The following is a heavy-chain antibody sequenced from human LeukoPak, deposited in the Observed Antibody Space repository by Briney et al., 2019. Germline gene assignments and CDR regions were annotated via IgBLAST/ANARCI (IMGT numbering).Heavy chain of an antibody. CDR1: GFTFSIYA. CDR2: ISGSSSHT. J-gene: IGHJ4*02. V-gene: IGHV3-23*01. CDR3: AKEHDYSNAAPEWGFDS. Sequence: GGSLRLSCAASGFTFSIYAMSWVRQAPGRGLEWVSGISGSSSHTLDADSVRGRFTISRDNTRNTLYLHMNSLTAEDTALYYCAKEHDYSNAAPEWGFDSWGQGTLVTVSS. D-gene: IGHD3-3*01.